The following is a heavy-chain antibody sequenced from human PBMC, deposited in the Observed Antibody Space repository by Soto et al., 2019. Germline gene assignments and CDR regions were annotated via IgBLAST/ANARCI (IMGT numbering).Heavy chain of an antibody. CDR2: INAGNGNT. CDR1: GYTFSNYA. CDR3: ARASDWFDP. V-gene: IGHV1-3*01. Sequence: ASVKVSCKASGYTFSNYAMHWVRQAPGQRLEWMVWINAGNGNTKYSQKFQGRVTFTRDTSASTAYMELNSLRSEDTPVYYCARASDWFDPWGQGTLVTVSS. J-gene: IGHJ5*02.